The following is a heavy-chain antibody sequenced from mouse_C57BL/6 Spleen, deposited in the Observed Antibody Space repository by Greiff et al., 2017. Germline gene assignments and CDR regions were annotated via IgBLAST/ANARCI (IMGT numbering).Heavy chain of an antibody. D-gene: IGHD4-1*01. CDR3: ANWDCNGGVFAY. CDR1: GYTFTSYG. CDR2: IYPRSGNT. Sequence: VQLQQSGAELARPGASVKLSCKASGYTFTSYGISWVKQRTGQGLEWIGEIYPRSGNTKYNEKFKGKATLTADKSSSTAYMQLRSLTSEDSAVYYCANWDCNGGVFAYWGQGTLVTVSA. J-gene: IGHJ3*01. V-gene: IGHV1-81*01.